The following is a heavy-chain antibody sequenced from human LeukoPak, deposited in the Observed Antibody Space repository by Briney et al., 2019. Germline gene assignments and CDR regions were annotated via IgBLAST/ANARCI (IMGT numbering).Heavy chain of an antibody. Sequence: SETLSLTCTVSGGSISSYYWGWIRQPPGKGLEWIGSIYHSGSTYYNPSLKSRVTISVDTSKNQFSLTLSSVTAADTAVYYCAGGGGYCSGGSCYSAPRSEDYWGQGTLVTVSS. J-gene: IGHJ4*02. V-gene: IGHV4-38-2*02. CDR3: AGGGGYCSGGSCYSAPRSEDY. CDR2: IYHSGST. D-gene: IGHD2-15*01. CDR1: GGSISSYY.